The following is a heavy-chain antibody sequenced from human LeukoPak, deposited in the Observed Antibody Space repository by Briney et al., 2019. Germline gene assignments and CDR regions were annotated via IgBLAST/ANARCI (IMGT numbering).Heavy chain of an antibody. CDR2: ISYDGNAK. CDR3: AKQTTMVRGVIDY. CDR1: GFTFSGYG. D-gene: IGHD3-10*01. V-gene: IGHV3-30*18. Sequence: GRSLRLSCAASGFTFSGYGMHWVRQAPGKGLEWVAAISYDGNAKYYADSVKGRFTISRDNAKNTLYLQMDSLIAEDTAVYYCAKQTTMVRGVIDYWGQGSLVTVSS. J-gene: IGHJ4*02.